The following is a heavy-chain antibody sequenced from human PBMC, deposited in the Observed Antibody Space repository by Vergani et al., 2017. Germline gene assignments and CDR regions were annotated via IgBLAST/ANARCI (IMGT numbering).Heavy chain of an antibody. CDR3: ATPQTVTTGGMEV. J-gene: IGHJ6*02. V-gene: IGHV1-69-2*01. D-gene: IGHD4-17*01. CDR1: GYTFTDHY. CDR2: VDPEDGET. Sequence: EVQLVQSGAEVKKPGATMKISCKVSGYTFTDHYMHWVKQAPGKGLEWMGLVDPEDGETIYAEKFKGRVNIAAETSTDTAHLEWSSLRSEDTAVYYCATPQTVTTGGMEVWGQGTTVIVSS.